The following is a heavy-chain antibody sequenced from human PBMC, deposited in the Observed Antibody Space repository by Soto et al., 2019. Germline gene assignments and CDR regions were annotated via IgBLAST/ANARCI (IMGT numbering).Heavy chain of an antibody. CDR3: ARKGPTSGTYHRDY. V-gene: IGHV3-23*01. J-gene: IGHJ4*02. CDR1: GFTFSTYA. D-gene: IGHD3-10*01. CDR2: VSASGLNT. Sequence: PGGSLRLSCAASGFTFSTYAMAWVRQAPGKGLEWVSGVSASGLNTDYADPVKGRFYISRDNSKNTVSLHMNSLRAEDTALYYCARKGPTSGTYHRDYWGQGTLVTVPQ.